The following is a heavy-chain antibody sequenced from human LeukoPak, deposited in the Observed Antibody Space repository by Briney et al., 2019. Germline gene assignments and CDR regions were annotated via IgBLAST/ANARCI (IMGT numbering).Heavy chain of an antibody. CDR1: GGSISSYY. CDR3: ASYSSGWYGGYFDY. V-gene: IGHV4-59*08. Sequence: SETLSLTCTVSGGSISSYYWSWIRQPPGKGLEWIGYIYYSGSTNYNPSLKSRVTISVDTSKNQFSLKLSSVTAADTAVYYCASYSSGWYGGYFDYWGQGTLVTVSS. CDR2: IYYSGST. J-gene: IGHJ4*02. D-gene: IGHD6-19*01.